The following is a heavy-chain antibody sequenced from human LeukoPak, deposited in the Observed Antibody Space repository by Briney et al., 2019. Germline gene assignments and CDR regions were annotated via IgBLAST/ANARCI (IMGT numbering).Heavy chain of an antibody. CDR1: GFTFSNFW. CDR2: IHPEGNGK. Sequence: PGGSLRLSCAASGFTFSNFWMSWVRQAPGRGLEWVANIHPEGNGKYQVDSVKGRFTISRDNTKSSLFLQMHGLRVEDTAVYYCARGDDFSGDYWGQGTLVTVSS. V-gene: IGHV3-7*04. D-gene: IGHD2-21*02. J-gene: IGHJ4*02. CDR3: ARGDDFSGDY.